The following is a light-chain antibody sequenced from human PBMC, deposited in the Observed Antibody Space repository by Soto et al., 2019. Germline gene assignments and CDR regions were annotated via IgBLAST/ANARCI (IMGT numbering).Light chain of an antibody. CDR1: QDISSY. Sequence: AIRMTQSPSSLSASTGDRVTITCRASQDISSYSAWYQQKPGKAPKLLIYAASTLQSGVPSRFSGRGSGTDFTLTISCLQSEDFATYYCQQYYNYPRTFGQGTKVEIK. CDR2: AAS. CDR3: QQYYNYPRT. V-gene: IGKV1-8*01. J-gene: IGKJ1*01.